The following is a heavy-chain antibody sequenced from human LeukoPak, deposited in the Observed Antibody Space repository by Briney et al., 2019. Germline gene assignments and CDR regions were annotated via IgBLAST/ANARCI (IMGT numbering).Heavy chain of an antibody. Sequence: ASVKVSCKASGYTFTSYGISWVRQAPGQGLEWMGWISAYNGNTNYAQKLQGRVTMTTDTSTSTAYMELRSLRSDDTAVYYCARDRPYYDILTGLEYNWFDPWGQGTLVTVSS. V-gene: IGHV1-18*01. CDR3: ARDRPYYDILTGLEYNWFDP. CDR2: ISAYNGNT. D-gene: IGHD3-9*01. CDR1: GYTFTSYG. J-gene: IGHJ5*02.